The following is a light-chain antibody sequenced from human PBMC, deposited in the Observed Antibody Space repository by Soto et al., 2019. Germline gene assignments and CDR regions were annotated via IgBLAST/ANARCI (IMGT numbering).Light chain of an antibody. CDR1: QSVSSSS. Sequence: EIVLTQSPGTLCLSPGERATLSCRASQSVSSSSLAWYQQNPGQAPRLLIYEASSRATGIPDRFSGSGSGTDFTLTISRLEPEDFAVYYCQQYRTFGQGTKVDIK. V-gene: IGKV3-20*01. J-gene: IGKJ1*01. CDR2: EAS. CDR3: QQYRT.